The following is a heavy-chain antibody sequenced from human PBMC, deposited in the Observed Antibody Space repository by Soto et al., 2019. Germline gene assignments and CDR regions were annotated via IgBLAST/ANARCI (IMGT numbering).Heavy chain of an antibody. D-gene: IGHD3-22*01. J-gene: IGHJ6*02. CDR1: GFTFSSYG. Sequence: ESGGGVVQPGRSLRLSCAASGFTFSSYGMHWVRQAPGKGLEWVAVIWYDGSNKYYADSVKGRFTISRDNSKNTLYLQMNSLRAEDTAVYYCASDYYDSSGYFFGMDVWGQGTTVTVSS. V-gene: IGHV3-33*01. CDR2: IWYDGSNK. CDR3: ASDYYDSSGYFFGMDV.